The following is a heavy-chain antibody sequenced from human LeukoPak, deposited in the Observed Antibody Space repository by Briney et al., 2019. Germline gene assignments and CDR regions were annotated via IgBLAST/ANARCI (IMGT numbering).Heavy chain of an antibody. D-gene: IGHD1-1*01. CDR1: GGSISGYY. Sequence: KPSETLSLTCTVSGGSISGYYWSWIRQPPGKGLEWIGSIYYSGSTNYNPSLKSRVTISVDTSKNQFSLKLSSVTAADTAIYYCARGRSERSFDYWGQGTLVTVSS. CDR2: IYYSGST. J-gene: IGHJ4*02. V-gene: IGHV4-59*01. CDR3: ARGRSERSFDY.